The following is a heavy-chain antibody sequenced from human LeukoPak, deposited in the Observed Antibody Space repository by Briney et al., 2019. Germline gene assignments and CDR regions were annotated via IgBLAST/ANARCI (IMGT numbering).Heavy chain of an antibody. J-gene: IGHJ4*02. V-gene: IGHV3-21*01. CDR3: ARSYSSGWFDY. D-gene: IGHD6-19*01. Sequence: GGSLRLSCAASGXTFSSYSVNWVRQAPGKGLEWVSSISSSSSYVYYADSVKGRFTISRDNAKNSLYLQMNSLRAEDTAVYYCARSYSSGWFDYWGQGTLVTVSS. CDR2: ISSSSSYV. CDR1: GXTFSSYS.